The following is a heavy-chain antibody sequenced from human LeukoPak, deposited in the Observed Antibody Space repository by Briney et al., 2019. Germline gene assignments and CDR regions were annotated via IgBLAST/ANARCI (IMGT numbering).Heavy chain of an antibody. CDR3: ATGNYHFDS. D-gene: IGHD3-10*01. J-gene: IGHJ4*02. Sequence: SQTLSLTCAISGDSVSSNTAAWNWIRQSPSRGLEWLGRTYYRSRWYTDYAVSVKSRITINPDTSKNHFSLDLDSVTPEDTALYYCATGNYHFDSWGQGTLVTVS. CDR1: GDSVSSNTAA. V-gene: IGHV6-1*01. CDR2: TYYRSRWYT.